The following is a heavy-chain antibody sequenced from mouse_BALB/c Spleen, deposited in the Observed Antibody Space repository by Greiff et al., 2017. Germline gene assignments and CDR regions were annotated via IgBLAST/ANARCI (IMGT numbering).Heavy chain of an antibody. V-gene: IGHV2-2*02. J-gene: IGHJ3*01. D-gene: IGHD1-1*01. CDR2: IWSGGST. Sequence: VKLVESGPGLVQPSQSLSITCTVSGFSLTSYGVHWVRQSPGKGLEWLGVIWSGGSTDYNAAFISRLSISKDNSKSQVFFKMNSLQANDTAIYYCARAYGSRAWFAYWGQGTLVTVSA. CDR1: GFSLTSYG. CDR3: ARAYGSRAWFAY.